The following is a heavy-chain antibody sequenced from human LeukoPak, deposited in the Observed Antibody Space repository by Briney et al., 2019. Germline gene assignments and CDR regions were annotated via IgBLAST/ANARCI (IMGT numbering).Heavy chain of an antibody. Sequence: PSETLSLTCTVSGGSISSYYWSWIRQPPGKGLEWIGYIYYSGSTNYNPSLKSRVTISVDTSKNQFSLKLSSVTAADTAVYYCAREISPAMAQPPYYYYYYYMDVWGKGTTVTVSS. J-gene: IGHJ6*03. V-gene: IGHV4-59*01. D-gene: IGHD5-18*01. CDR3: AREISPAMAQPPYYYYYYYMDV. CDR2: IYYSGST. CDR1: GGSISSYY.